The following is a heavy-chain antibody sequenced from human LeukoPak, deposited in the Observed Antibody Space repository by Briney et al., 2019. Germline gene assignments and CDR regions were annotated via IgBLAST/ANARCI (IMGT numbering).Heavy chain of an antibody. Sequence: PGGSLRLSCAASRFTFSSYDMHWVRQAPGKGLEWVAFIRFDGNIKYLADSVKGRFTISRDNSKNTLYLQMNSLRAEDTAVYYCAKDLAAAAYYYYYMDVWGKGTTVTVSS. V-gene: IGHV3-30*02. CDR2: IRFDGNIK. CDR3: AKDLAAAAYYYYYMDV. J-gene: IGHJ6*03. CDR1: RFTFSSYD. D-gene: IGHD6-13*01.